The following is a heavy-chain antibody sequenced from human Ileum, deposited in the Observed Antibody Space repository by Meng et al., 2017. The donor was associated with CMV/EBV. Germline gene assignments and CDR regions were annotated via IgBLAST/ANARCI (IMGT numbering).Heavy chain of an antibody. D-gene: IGHD2-21*02. V-gene: IGHV1-2*02. CDR1: GYTFTAQY. Sequence: KASGYTFTAQYIRWVRQAPGQGPEWMGWIMPDHLIKYAQKFQGRVTMTTDTSISTAYMELSGLRSDDTAVYYCARGVTWYSYDSFDIWGQGTLVTVSS. CDR2: IMPDHLI. J-gene: IGHJ3*02. CDR3: ARGVTWYSYDSFDI.